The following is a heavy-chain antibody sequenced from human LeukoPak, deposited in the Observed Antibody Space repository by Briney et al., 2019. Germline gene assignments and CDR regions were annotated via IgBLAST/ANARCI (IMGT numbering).Heavy chain of an antibody. J-gene: IGHJ6*02. CDR2: INHSGST. CDR1: GGSFSDYY. CDR3: ARASPVTRTPGV. D-gene: IGHD4-11*01. V-gene: IGHV4-34*01. Sequence: PSETLSLTCAVYGGSFSDYYWSWIRQPPGKGLEWIGEINHSGSTNYNPSLKSRVTISVDTSKNQFSLKLSSVTAADTAVYYCARASPVTRTPGVWGQGTTVTVSS.